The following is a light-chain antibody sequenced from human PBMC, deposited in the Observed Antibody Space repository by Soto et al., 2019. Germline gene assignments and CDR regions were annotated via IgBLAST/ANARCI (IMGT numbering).Light chain of an antibody. CDR2: GAS. J-gene: IGKJ1*01. CDR3: QQYGGSPRT. CDR1: QSVSSSY. V-gene: IGKV3-20*01. Sequence: EIVLTQSPGTLSLSPGERAILSCRASQSVSSSYLAWYRQKPGQAPSLLIYGASSRATGTPDRFSGSGSGTDFTLTIRSLEPEDFAVYYCQQYGGSPRTFGQGTKVDIK.